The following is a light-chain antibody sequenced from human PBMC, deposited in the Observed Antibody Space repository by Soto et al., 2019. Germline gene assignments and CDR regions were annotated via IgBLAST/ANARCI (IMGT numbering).Light chain of an antibody. CDR2: KAS. CDR1: QSISSW. CDR3: QQYHTWWT. J-gene: IGKJ1*01. Sequence: DIQMTQSPSTLSASVGDRVTITCRASQSISSWLAWYQQKPRKAPKLLIYKASSLESGVPSRFSGSGSGTEFTLTISSLQPDDFATYYCQQYHTWWTFGQGTKVEI. V-gene: IGKV1-5*03.